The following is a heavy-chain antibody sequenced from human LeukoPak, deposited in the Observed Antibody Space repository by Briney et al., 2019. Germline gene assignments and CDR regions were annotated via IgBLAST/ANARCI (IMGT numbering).Heavy chain of an antibody. J-gene: IGHJ5*02. CDR1: GGTFSSYA. D-gene: IGHD3-10*01. V-gene: IGHV1-69*05. CDR2: IIPKFAPA. CDR3: ARGAHSGSYSSWCHT. Sequence: SVKVSCKASGGTFSSYAISWVRQAPGQGLEWMGGIIPKFAPARYAQSFQGRVTITTDESTNTAYMELSSLKSEDTAVYYCARGAHSGSYSSWCHTWGQGTLVTVSS.